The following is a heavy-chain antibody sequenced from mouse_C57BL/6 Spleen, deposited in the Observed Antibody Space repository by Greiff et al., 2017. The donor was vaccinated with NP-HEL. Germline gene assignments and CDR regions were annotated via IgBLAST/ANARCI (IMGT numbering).Heavy chain of an antibody. CDR1: GFTFSSYA. CDR2: ISDGGSYT. J-gene: IGHJ2*01. CDR3: ARVSYGIDY. D-gene: IGHD2-1*01. Sequence: EVQRVESGGGLVKPGGSLKLSCAASGFTFSSYAMSWVRQTPEKRLEWVATISDGGSYTYYPDNVKGRFTISRDNAKNNLYLQMSHLKSEDTAMYYCARVSYGIDYWGQGTTLTVSS. V-gene: IGHV5-4*01.